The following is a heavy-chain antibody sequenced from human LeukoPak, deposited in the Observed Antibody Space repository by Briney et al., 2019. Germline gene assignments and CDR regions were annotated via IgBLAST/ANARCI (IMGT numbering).Heavy chain of an antibody. CDR2: SYYGGSP. D-gene: IGHD1-7*01. Sequence: SDTLSLTRTVSGGSISSSGYYWGSIRQPPGEGLEWIDTSYYGGSPYYHPSLKSRVTISVDMSKNKFSLKMTSLTAADTAVYYCARARHNWNYYFDYWGHGILVTVSS. CDR3: ARARHNWNYYFDY. CDR1: GGSISSSGYY. V-gene: IGHV4-39*02. J-gene: IGHJ4*01.